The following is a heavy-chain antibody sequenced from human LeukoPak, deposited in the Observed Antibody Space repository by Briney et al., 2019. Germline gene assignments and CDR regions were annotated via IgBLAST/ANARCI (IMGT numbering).Heavy chain of an antibody. CDR2: INPSSGGT. Sequence: GASVKVSCKASGYTFTGYYMHWVRQAPGQGLEWMGWINPSSGGTNYAQKFQGRVTMTRDTSISTAYMELSRLRSDDTAVYYCASFYETGKYYYGSGSSKYFDYWGQGTLVTVSS. V-gene: IGHV1-2*02. J-gene: IGHJ4*02. D-gene: IGHD3-10*01. CDR3: ASFYETGKYYYGSGSSKYFDY. CDR1: GYTFTGYY.